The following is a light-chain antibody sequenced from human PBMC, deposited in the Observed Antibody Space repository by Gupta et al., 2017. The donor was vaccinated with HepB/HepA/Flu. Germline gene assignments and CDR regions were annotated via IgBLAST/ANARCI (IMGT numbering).Light chain of an antibody. J-gene: IGKJ2*01. CDR1: QNVNTY. CDR2: GAS. V-gene: IGKV3-15*01. Sequence: ENVMTQSPGTLSVSPGERATLTCRASQNVNTYLAWYQQKPGLAPRLLIYGASMRATGVPARFSGNGSGTEFTLTISSLQSEDFAIYYCQQYYDWPPYTFGPGTKVEIK. CDR3: QQYYDWPPYT.